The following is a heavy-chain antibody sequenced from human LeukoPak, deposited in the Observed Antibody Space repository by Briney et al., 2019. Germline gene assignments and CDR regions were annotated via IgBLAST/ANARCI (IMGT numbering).Heavy chain of an antibody. D-gene: IGHD3-10*01. V-gene: IGHV4-61*02. J-gene: IGHJ6*03. CDR2: IYTSGST. CDR1: GSSISSGSYY. Sequence: PSETLSLTCTVSGSSISSGSYYWSWIRQPAGKGLEWIGRIYTSGSTNYNPSLKSRVTISVDTSKNQFSLKLSSVTAADTAVYYCARTTMVRGVMDYYYYMDVWGKGTTVTISS. CDR3: ARTTMVRGVMDYYYYMDV.